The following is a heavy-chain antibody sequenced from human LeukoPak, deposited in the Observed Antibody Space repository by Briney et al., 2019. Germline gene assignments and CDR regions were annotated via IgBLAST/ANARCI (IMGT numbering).Heavy chain of an antibody. CDR3: AKFRVGYNYGIHFDY. J-gene: IGHJ4*02. Sequence: GGSLRLSCAASGFTFSTYAMTWVRQAPGRGLEWVSAITASGHSRYYADSVKGRFTISRDNSKNTLFLQMNSLRADDTAIYYCAKFRVGYNYGIHFDYWGQGTLVTISS. V-gene: IGHV3-23*01. CDR1: GFTFSTYA. D-gene: IGHD5-18*01. CDR2: ITASGHSR.